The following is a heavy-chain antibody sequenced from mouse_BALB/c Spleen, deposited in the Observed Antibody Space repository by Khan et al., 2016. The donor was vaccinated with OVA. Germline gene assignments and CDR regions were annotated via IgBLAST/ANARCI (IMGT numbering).Heavy chain of an antibody. CDR3: ARSTSYWYFDV. CDR1: GYTFTNYG. D-gene: IGHD6-1*01. J-gene: IGHJ1*01. V-gene: IGHV9-3-1*01. Sequence: QIQLVQSGPELKKPGETVKISCKASGYTFTNYGMNWVKQAPGKGLKWMGWINTYSGEPTYAADFKGRSALSLETSASTAYLQLKNLKNEDTATYFCARSTSYWYFDVWGAGTTVTVSS. CDR2: INTYSGEP.